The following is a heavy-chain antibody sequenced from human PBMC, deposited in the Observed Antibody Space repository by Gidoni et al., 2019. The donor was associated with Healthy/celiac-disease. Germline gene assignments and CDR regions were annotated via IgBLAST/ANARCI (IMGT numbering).Heavy chain of an antibody. J-gene: IGHJ4*02. CDR3: AKETTIFGVVKGGPFDY. V-gene: IGHV3-23*01. Sequence: EVQLLESGGGLVQPGGSLRLSCAASGFTFSSYAMSWVRQAPGKGLEWVSAISGSGGSTYYADSVKGRFTISRDNSKNTLYLQMNSLRAEYTAVYYCAKETTIFGVVKGGPFDYWGQGTLVTVSS. D-gene: IGHD3-3*01. CDR1: GFTFSSYA. CDR2: ISGSGGST.